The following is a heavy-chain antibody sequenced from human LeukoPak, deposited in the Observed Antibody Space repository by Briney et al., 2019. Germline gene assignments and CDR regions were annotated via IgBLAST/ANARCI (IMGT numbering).Heavy chain of an antibody. CDR1: GFTFSSYG. V-gene: IGHV3-30*02. Sequence: GGSLRLSCAASGFTFSSYGMHWVRQAPGKGLEWVAFIRYDGSNKYYADSVKGRFTISRDNSKNTLYLQMNSLRDEDTAVYYCARASYYYGSGSSTPTFDYWGQGTLVTVSS. J-gene: IGHJ4*02. D-gene: IGHD3-10*01. CDR2: IRYDGSNK. CDR3: ARASYYYGSGSSTPTFDY.